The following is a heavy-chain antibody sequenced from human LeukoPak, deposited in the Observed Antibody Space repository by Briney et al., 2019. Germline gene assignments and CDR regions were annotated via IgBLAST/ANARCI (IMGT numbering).Heavy chain of an antibody. J-gene: IGHJ4*02. CDR2: IYYSGTT. CDR3: VTHSMVRGFDY. V-gene: IGHV4-39*01. D-gene: IGHD3-10*01. Sequence: SETLSLTCTVSGGSISSSPYYWGWIRQPPGKGLEWIGSIYYSGTTHYNPSLESRVTISVDTSKNQFSLKLASVTAADTAVYYCVTHSMVRGFDYWGQGTLVTVSS. CDR1: GGSISSSPYY.